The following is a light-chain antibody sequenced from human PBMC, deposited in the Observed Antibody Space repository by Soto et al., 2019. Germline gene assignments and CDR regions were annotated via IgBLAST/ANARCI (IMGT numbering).Light chain of an antibody. CDR3: QQYT. CDR1: QSFSSW. V-gene: IGKV1-5*01. J-gene: IGKJ2*01. CDR2: DAS. Sequence: DIQMTQSPSTLSASVGDSGTITCRASQSFSSWLAWYQQKPGKAPKLLLYDASSLESGVPSMCSGSGSGTEFPRTISSLQPDDFVPSCRQQYTLGQGPKLEIK.